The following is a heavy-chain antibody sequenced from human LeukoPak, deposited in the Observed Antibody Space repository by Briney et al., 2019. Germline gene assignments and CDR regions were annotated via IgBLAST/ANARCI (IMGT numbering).Heavy chain of an antibody. Sequence: SETLSLTCAVYGGSFSGYYWSWIRQPPGKGLEWIGEINHSGSTNYNPSLKSRVTISVDTSKNQFSLKLSSVTAADTAVYYCAGAARAPDAFDIWGQGTMVTVSS. CDR1: GGSFSGYY. J-gene: IGHJ3*02. CDR2: INHSGST. V-gene: IGHV4-34*01. CDR3: AGAARAPDAFDI.